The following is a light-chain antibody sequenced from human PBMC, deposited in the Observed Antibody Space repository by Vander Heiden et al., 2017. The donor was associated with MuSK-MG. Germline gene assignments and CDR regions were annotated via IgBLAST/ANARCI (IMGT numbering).Light chain of an antibody. CDR1: QSISSY. CDR2: AAS. J-gene: IGKJ1*01. Sequence: DIQMTQSPSSMSASVGDRVTITCRASQSISSYLTWYQQKPGKAPKLLIYAASSLQTGVPSRFSGSGSGTDFTLTISSLQPEDFATYYCQQWYSTPTFGQGTKVEIK. V-gene: IGKV1-39*01. CDR3: QQWYSTPT.